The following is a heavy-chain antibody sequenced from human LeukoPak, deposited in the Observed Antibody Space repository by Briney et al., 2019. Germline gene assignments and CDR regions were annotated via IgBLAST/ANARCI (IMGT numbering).Heavy chain of an antibody. CDR2: INPHTGAT. CDR1: VYTFNLYY. J-gene: IGHJ4*02. Sequence: SVKVSCKASVYTFNLYYIHGVRPAPGQGREWLGRINPHTGATHSAQKFQGRVTMARDTSITTAYMELSGLKSDDAAVYFCAREDLIALSGQTFDFWGQGTLVSVSS. CDR3: AREDLIALSGQTFDF. V-gene: IGHV1-2*06. D-gene: IGHD2/OR15-2a*01.